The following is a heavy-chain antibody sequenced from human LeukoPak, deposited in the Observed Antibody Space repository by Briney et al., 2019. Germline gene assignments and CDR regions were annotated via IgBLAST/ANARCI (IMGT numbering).Heavy chain of an antibody. Sequence: ASVTVSFTVSGYTLTELSMHWVRPAPGKGGGRRGGFDPEDGETIYAQKFQGRVTMTEDTSTDTAYMELSSLRSEDTAVYYCATSISGTRRNWFDHWGQGTLVTVSS. J-gene: IGHJ5*02. CDR3: ATSISGTRRNWFDH. CDR1: GYTLTELS. V-gene: IGHV1-24*01. D-gene: IGHD1-1*01. CDR2: FDPEDGET.